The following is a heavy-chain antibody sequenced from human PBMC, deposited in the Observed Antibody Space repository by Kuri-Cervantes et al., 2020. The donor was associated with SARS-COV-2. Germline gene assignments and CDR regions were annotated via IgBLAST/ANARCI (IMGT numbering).Heavy chain of an antibody. CDR1: GFTFSNAW. CDR3: VRDGDHWNFDY. Sequence: GGSLRLSCAASGFTFSNAWMNWVRQAPGKGLEWVANIKQGGSEKYYVDSVKGRFTISRDNAKNMLFLQMNSLRAEDTAVYYCVRDGDHWNFDYWGQGTLVTVSS. V-gene: IGHV3-7*01. J-gene: IGHJ4*02. CDR2: IKQGGSEK. D-gene: IGHD1-1*01.